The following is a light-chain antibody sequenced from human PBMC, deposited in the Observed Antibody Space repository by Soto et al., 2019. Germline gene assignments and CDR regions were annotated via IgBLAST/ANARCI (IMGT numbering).Light chain of an antibody. J-gene: IGLJ1*01. V-gene: IGLV2-14*01. CDR2: EVS. CDR3: SSYTSSSTLV. Sequence: QSALTQPASVSGSPGQSITISCTGTSSDVGGYNYVSWYQQHPGKAPKLKIYEVSNRPSGVFNRFSGSKSGNKASLTISGLQAEDEAHYYCSSYTSSSTLVFGTETKLTVL. CDR1: SSDVGGYNY.